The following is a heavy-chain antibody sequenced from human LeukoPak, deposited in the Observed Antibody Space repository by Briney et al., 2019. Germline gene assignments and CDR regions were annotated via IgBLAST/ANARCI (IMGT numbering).Heavy chain of an antibody. CDR2: ISYDGSNK. CDR3: ARGVVVPAARRFYFYYYMDV. V-gene: IGHV3-30*04. J-gene: IGHJ6*03. CDR1: GFTFSSYA. D-gene: IGHD2-2*01. Sequence: TGGSLRLPCSASGFTFSSYAMQWVRQAPGKGRVGVAVISYDGSNKYYADSVKGRFTISRGNSKNTLYLQMNSLRAEDTAVYYCARGVVVPAARRFYFYYYMDVWGKGTTVTASS.